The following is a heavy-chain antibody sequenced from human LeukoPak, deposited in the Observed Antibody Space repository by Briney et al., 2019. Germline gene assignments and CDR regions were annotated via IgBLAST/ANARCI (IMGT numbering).Heavy chain of an antibody. J-gene: IGHJ6*04. CDR2: IIPIFGTA. CDR1: GGTFSSYA. Sequence: GASVKVSCKASGGTFSSYAISWVRQAPGQGLEWMGGIIPIFGTANYAQKFQGRVTITTDESTSTAYMELSSLRSEDTAVYYCASTVAAAIDVWAKGTTVTVSS. V-gene: IGHV1-69*05. D-gene: IGHD2-15*01. CDR3: ASTVAAAIDV.